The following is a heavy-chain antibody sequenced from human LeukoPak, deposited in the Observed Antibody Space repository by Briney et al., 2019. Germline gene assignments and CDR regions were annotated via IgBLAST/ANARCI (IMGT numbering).Heavy chain of an antibody. CDR1: GYTLTELS. V-gene: IGHV1-24*01. J-gene: IGHJ1*01. CDR3: ARHGFGYLSSWPSQH. Sequence: ASVKVSCKVSGYTLTELSMHWVRQAPGKGLEWMGGFDPEDGETIYAQKFQGRVTMTEDTSTDTAYLQWSSLKASDTAIYYCARHGFGYLSSWPSQHWGQGTLVTVSS. D-gene: IGHD6-13*01. CDR2: FDPEDGET.